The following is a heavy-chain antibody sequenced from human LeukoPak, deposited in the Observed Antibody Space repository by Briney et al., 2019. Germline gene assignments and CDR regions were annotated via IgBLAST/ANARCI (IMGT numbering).Heavy chain of an antibody. CDR1: GFTFGDYA. D-gene: IGHD3-22*01. Sequence: GGSLRLSCTASGFTFGDYAMSWFRQAPGKGLEWVSAISGSGGSTYYADSVRGRFTISRDNSMNTLHLQMNSLRAEDTAVYYCASVPFVVIIGEYFQHWGQGTLVTVSS. CDR2: ISGSGGST. V-gene: IGHV3-23*01. J-gene: IGHJ1*01. CDR3: ASVPFVVIIGEYFQH.